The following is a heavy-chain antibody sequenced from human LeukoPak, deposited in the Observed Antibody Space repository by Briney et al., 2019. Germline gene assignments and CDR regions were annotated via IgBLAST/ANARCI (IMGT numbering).Heavy chain of an antibody. CDR1: GGTFSSYA. J-gene: IGHJ4*02. Sequence: SVKVSCKASGGTFSSYAISWVRQAPGQGLEWMGGIIPIFGTANYAQKFQGRVTISTDESTSTAYMELSSLRSEDTAVYYCARELLWFGELGYFDYWGQGTLVTVSS. CDR2: IIPIFGTA. CDR3: ARELLWFGELGYFDY. V-gene: IGHV1-69*05. D-gene: IGHD3-10*01.